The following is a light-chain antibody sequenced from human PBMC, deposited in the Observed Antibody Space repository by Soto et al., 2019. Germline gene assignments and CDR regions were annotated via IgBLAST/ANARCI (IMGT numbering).Light chain of an antibody. CDR3: QHYNSYSEA. CDR2: ATS. CDR1: QSISSAY. J-gene: IGKJ1*01. V-gene: IGKV1-39*01. Sequence: DIQMTQSPSSLSASVGDRVTITCRASQSISSAYLNWYQQKAGDAPKFLIFATSTLQSGVPSRFSGSGSGTDFTLTISSLQPEDFATYYCQHYNSYSEAFGQGTKVDNK.